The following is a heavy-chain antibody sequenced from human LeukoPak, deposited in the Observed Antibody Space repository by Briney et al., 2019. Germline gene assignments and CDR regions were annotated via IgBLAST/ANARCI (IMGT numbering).Heavy chain of an antibody. Sequence: ASVKVSCKASGYTFTKYVVHWVRQAPGQRPEWMGWINAGNGDTKYSQNFQDRVTITRDTSASTAYMELSSLTSEDTALYYCARDDCGDTCYPGGYWGQGTLVTVSS. J-gene: IGHJ4*02. CDR3: ARDDCGDTCYPGGY. CDR1: GYTFTKYV. D-gene: IGHD2-21*01. V-gene: IGHV1-3*01. CDR2: INAGNGDT.